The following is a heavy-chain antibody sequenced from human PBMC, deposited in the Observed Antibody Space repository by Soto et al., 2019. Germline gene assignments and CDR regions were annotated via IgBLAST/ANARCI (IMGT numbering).Heavy chain of an antibody. V-gene: IGHV1-18*01. D-gene: IGHD1-1*01. CDR3: ARESVSGRTGFDY. J-gene: IGHJ4*02. Sequence: ASVKVSCKASGYTFTSYGISWVRQAPGQGLEWMGWVNAYNGNTNYAQKFQGRVTMTTDTSTSTAYMELRSLRSDDTAVYYCARESVSGRTGFDYWGQGTLVTVSS. CDR1: GYTFTSYG. CDR2: VNAYNGNT.